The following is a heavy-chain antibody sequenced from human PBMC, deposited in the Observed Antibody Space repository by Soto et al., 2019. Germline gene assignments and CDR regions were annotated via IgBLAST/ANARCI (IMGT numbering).Heavy chain of an antibody. Sequence: RRLSCAASGFTFSNAWMSWVRQAPGKGLEWVGRIKSKTDGGTTDYAAPVKGRFTISRDESKRTLFLQMNSLKAEDTGVYYCTTGTYNDFWSGYYTGGYYYYGMDVWGQGTTVTVYS. D-gene: IGHD3-3*01. CDR3: TTGTYNDFWSGYYTGGYYYYGMDV. CDR2: IKSKTDGGTT. V-gene: IGHV3-15*01. J-gene: IGHJ6*02. CDR1: GFTFSNAW.